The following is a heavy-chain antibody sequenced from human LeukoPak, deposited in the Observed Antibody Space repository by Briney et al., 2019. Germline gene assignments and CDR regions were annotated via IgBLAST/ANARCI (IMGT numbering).Heavy chain of an antibody. Sequence: SSETLSLTCTVSAYSISSGYYWGWIRQPPGKGLEWIGSLSHSGSTYYNPSLKSRVTISVDTSKNQFSLKLSSVTAADTAVYYCARHIAAAGPYFDYWGQGTLVTVSS. CDR2: LSHSGST. J-gene: IGHJ4*02. V-gene: IGHV4-38-2*02. CDR1: AYSISSGYY. D-gene: IGHD6-13*01. CDR3: ARHIAAAGPYFDY.